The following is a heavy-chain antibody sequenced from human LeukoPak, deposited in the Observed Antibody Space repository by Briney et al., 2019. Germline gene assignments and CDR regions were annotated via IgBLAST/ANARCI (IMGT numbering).Heavy chain of an antibody. CDR2: ICSNGGST. D-gene: IGHD2-2*01. J-gene: IGHJ4*02. Sequence: GGSLRHSRSASRFTLSSYAMHSVRPAPGKGREYVSAICSNGGSTYYADSVKGRFTISRDNSKNTLYLQMSSLRAEDTAVYYCVKRSNIVVVPAATGLDYWGQGTLGTVSS. CDR1: RFTLSSYA. V-gene: IGHV3-64D*06. CDR3: VKRSNIVVVPAATGLDY.